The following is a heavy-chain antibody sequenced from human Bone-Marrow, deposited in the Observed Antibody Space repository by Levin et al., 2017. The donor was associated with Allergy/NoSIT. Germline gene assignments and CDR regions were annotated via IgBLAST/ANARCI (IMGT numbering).Heavy chain of an antibody. D-gene: IGHD2-2*03. V-gene: IGHV1-18*01. Sequence: ASVKVSCKASGYTFTSYGISWVRQAPGQGLEWMGWISAYNGNTNYAQKLQGRVTMTTDTSTSTAYMELRSLRSDDTAVYYCASVGYCSSTSCFSGYYYYGMDVWGQGTTVTVSS. CDR1: GYTFTSYG. CDR2: ISAYNGNT. CDR3: ASVGYCSSTSCFSGYYYYGMDV. J-gene: IGHJ6*02.